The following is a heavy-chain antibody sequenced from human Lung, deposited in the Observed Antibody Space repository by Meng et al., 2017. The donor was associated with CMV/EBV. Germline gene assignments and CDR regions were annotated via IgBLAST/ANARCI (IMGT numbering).Heavy chain of an antibody. V-gene: IGHV3-23*01. CDR3: AREEAMVGYYTNWFDA. CDR1: GFPFRSYA. D-gene: IGHD5-18*01. Sequence: GGSLRLXXAASGFPFRSYAMSWVRQAPGKGLEWVSSISGSVGNTYYADPVKGRFTISRDNSGDTLYMQMSSLRAEDTAVYYCAREEAMVGYYTNWFDAWGQGXLVTVSS. J-gene: IGHJ5*02. CDR2: ISGSVGNT.